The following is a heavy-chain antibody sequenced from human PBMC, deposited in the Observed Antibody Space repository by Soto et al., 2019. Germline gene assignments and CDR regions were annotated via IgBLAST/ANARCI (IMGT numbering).Heavy chain of an antibody. V-gene: IGHV3-23*01. CDR1: GFSVSSLA. D-gene: IGHD2-21*02. CDR3: AKDQTDVTLFDY. Sequence: PGWSLRLSCAASGFSVSSLAMSWVRQAPGKGLEWASSISGRGVDTLYADSVKARFTISRDNSRNTLYLQVNSLRAEDTAVYYCAKDQTDVTLFDYWGQGTLVTVSS. CDR2: ISGRGVDT. J-gene: IGHJ4*02.